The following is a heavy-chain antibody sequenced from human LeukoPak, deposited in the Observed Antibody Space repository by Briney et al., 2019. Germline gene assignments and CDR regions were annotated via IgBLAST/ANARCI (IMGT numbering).Heavy chain of an antibody. CDR2: ISSSGSTI. J-gene: IGHJ4*02. CDR1: GFTFSSYE. Sequence: PGGSLRLSCAASGFTFSSYEMNWVRQAPGKGLEWVSYISSSGSTIYYADSVKGRFTISRDNAKNSLYLQMNSLRAEDTAVYYCALLGGKLLWRIDYWGQGTRVTVSS. D-gene: IGHD3-10*01. CDR3: ALLGGKLLWRIDY. V-gene: IGHV3-48*03.